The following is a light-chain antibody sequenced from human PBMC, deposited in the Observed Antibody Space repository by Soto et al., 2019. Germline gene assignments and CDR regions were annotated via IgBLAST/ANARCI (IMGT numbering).Light chain of an antibody. CDR1: SSNIGSNS. Sequence: QSVLTQPPSASGTPGQRVTISCSGTSSNIGSNSVNWYQQFPGTAPKVLIYSNSQRPSGVPDRFSASKSGTSASLAISGLQSEDEADYSCATWDDNLDGPVFGGGTQLTVL. J-gene: IGLJ2*01. CDR3: ATWDDNLDGPV. CDR2: SNS. V-gene: IGLV1-44*01.